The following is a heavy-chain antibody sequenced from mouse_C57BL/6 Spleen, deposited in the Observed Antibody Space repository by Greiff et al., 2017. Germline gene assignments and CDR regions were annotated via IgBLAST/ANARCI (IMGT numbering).Heavy chain of an antibody. D-gene: IGHD1-1*01. CDR1: GFTFSDYG. V-gene: IGHV5-17*01. J-gene: IGHJ1*03. CDR2: ISSGSSTI. Sequence: VQLKESGGGLVKPGGSLKLSCAASGFTFSDYGMHWVRQAPEKGLEWVAYISSGSSTIYYADTVKGRFTISRDNAKNTLFLQMTSLRSEDTAMYYCARLDYGSSYDGWYFDVWGTGTTVTVSS. CDR3: ARLDYGSSYDGWYFDV.